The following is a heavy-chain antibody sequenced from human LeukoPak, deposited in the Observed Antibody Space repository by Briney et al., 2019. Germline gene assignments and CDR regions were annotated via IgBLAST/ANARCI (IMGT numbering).Heavy chain of an antibody. CDR2: VYFDGST. D-gene: IGHD2-2*01. J-gene: IGHJ4*02. CDR3: ARQSGYCSSTSCYADKVDY. CDR1: GGSISSSSSY. Sequence: SETLSLTCTVSGGSISSSSSYLGSIRQPPGKGLEWIWSVYFDGSTYYNPSLKSRVTISVDMSKNQFSLKLSSVTAADTAVYYCARQSGYCSSTSCYADKVDYWGQGTLVTVSS. V-gene: IGHV4-39*01.